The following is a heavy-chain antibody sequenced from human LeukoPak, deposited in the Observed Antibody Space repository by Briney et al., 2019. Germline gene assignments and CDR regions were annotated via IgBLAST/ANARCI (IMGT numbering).Heavy chain of an antibody. V-gene: IGHV4-38-2*01. J-gene: IGHJ4*02. D-gene: IGHD3-3*01. CDR1: GYSISSGYY. Sequence: SETLSLTCAVSGYSISSGYYWGWIRQPPGKGLEWIGSIYHSGSTYYNPSLKSRVTISVDTSKNQFSLKLSSVTAADTAVYYCARQRDVLRFLEWLLYSDCWGQGTLVTVSS. CDR2: IYHSGST. CDR3: ARQRDVLRFLEWLLYSDC.